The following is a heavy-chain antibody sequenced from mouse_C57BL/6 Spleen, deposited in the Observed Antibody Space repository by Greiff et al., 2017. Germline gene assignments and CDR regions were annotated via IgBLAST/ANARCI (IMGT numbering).Heavy chain of an antibody. CDR2: ISSGSSTI. D-gene: IGHD1-1*01. Sequence: DVMLVESGGGLVKPGGSLKLSCAASGFTFSDYGMHWVRQAPEKGLEWVAYISSGSSTIYYADTVKGRFTISRDNAKNTLFLQMTSLRSEDTAMYYCARPVLRLYFDVWGTGTTVTVSS. J-gene: IGHJ1*03. CDR3: ARPVLRLYFDV. V-gene: IGHV5-17*01. CDR1: GFTFSDYG.